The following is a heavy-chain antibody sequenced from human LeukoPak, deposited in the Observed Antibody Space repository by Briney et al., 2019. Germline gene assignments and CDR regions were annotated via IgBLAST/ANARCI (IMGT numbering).Heavy chain of an antibody. CDR1: GYSISSGYY. V-gene: IGHV4-38-2*02. CDR3: ARDRYGSYTDY. Sequence: PSETLSLTCTVSGYSISSGYYWGWIRQPPGKGLEWIGSIYHSGSTYYNPSLKSRVTISVDTSKNQFSLKLSSVTAADTAVYYCARDRYGSYTDYWGQGTLVTVSS. CDR2: IYHSGST. J-gene: IGHJ4*02. D-gene: IGHD1-26*01.